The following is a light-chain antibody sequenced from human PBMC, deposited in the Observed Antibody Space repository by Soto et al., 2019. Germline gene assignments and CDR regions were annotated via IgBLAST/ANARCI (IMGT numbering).Light chain of an antibody. CDR2: DNT. Sequence: QSVLTQPPSVSGAPGQRVTISCTGSSSNIGAGDVVSWYQQITGTAPNLLIYDNTNRPSGVPDRFAGSNSGTSASLASTGLQAEDEADYYCQSYDSRLNGVVFGGGTKLTVL. V-gene: IGLV1-40*01. J-gene: IGLJ2*01. CDR1: SSNIGAGDV. CDR3: QSYDSRLNGVV.